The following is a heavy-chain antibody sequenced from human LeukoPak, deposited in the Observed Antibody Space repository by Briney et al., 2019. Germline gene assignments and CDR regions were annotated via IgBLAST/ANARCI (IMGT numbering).Heavy chain of an antibody. J-gene: IGHJ4*02. CDR2: VYKRGST. CDR3: ARGGGGGFSPDDF. Sequence: PSETLSLTCLVSGASVNNYYWSWIRQPPGKGPEWIADVYKRGSTNYNPSLKSRVSISVDTSKNQFSLRLDSVTAAVTAVYYCARGGGGGFSPDDFWGQGTLVTVSS. V-gene: IGHV4-59*02. D-gene: IGHD3/OR15-3a*01. CDR1: GASVNNYY.